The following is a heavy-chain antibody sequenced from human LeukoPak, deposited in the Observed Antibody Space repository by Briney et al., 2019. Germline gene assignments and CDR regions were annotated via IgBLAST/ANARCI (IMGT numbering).Heavy chain of an antibody. D-gene: IGHD6-13*01. V-gene: IGHV3-23*01. CDR3: AKDPTGIAAAGYFDY. Sequence: GGSLRLSCAASGFTFSSYSMNWVRQAPGKGLEWVSAISGSGGSTYYADSVKGRFTISRDNSKNTLYLQMNSLRAEDTAVYYCAKDPTGIAAAGYFDYWGQGTLVSVSS. CDR2: ISGSGGST. J-gene: IGHJ4*02. CDR1: GFTFSSYS.